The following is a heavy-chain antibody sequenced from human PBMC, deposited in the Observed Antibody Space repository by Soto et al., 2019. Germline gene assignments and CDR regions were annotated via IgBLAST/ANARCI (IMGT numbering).Heavy chain of an antibody. CDR1: GGSISSRTFW. J-gene: IGHJ4*02. CDR3: ARHPRDDYNYGGSGIFDY. V-gene: IGHV4-39*01. CDR2: MYYSGSS. D-gene: IGHD4-4*01. Sequence: SETLSLTCSVSGGSISSRTFWWAWIRQPPGKGLEWIGDMYYSGSSYSSPSLRSRVTLSVDTSKNQLSLKLNSVTAADTAVYYCARHPRDDYNYGGSGIFDYWGQGTLVTVSS.